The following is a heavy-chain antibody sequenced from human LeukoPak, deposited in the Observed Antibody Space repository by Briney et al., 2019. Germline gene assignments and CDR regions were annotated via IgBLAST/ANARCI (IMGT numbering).Heavy chain of an antibody. Sequence: PSETLSLTCTVSGCSISSYYWSWIRQPPANGLEWTGYIYYSGSTNYNPSIKSRVPISVDTSKNQSSLKLSSVTAADTAVYYCARVTGWFGELSLFDYWGQGTLVTVSS. D-gene: IGHD3-10*01. CDR3: ARVTGWFGELSLFDY. V-gene: IGHV4-59*01. CDR1: GCSISSYY. CDR2: IYYSGST. J-gene: IGHJ4*02.